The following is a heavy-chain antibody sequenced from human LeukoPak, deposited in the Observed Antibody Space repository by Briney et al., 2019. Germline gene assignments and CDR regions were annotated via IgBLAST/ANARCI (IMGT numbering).Heavy chain of an antibody. Sequence: GASVKVSCKASGYTFTGYYMHWVRQAPGQGLEWMGWINPNSGGTNYAQKFQGRVTMTRDTSISTAYMELSRLRSDDTAVYYCAKVAWELPYNYFDSWGQGTLVTVSS. V-gene: IGHV1-2*02. D-gene: IGHD1-26*01. CDR2: INPNSGGT. J-gene: IGHJ4*02. CDR1: GYTFTGYY. CDR3: AKVAWELPYNYFDS.